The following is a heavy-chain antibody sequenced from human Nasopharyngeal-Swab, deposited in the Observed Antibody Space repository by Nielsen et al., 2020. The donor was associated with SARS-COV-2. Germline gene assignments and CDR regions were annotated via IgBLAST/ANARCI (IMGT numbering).Heavy chain of an antibody. Sequence: SETLSLTCTVSGGSISSSSYYWGWIRQPPGKGLEWIGSIYYSGSTYYNPSLKSRVTISVDTSKNQFSLKLSSVTAADTAVYYCARHSPSSNYDFWSGYQYYYYGMDVWGQGTTVTVSS. V-gene: IGHV4-39*01. CDR1: GGSISSSSYY. CDR3: ARHSPSSNYDFWSGYQYYYYGMDV. D-gene: IGHD3-3*01. CDR2: IYYSGST. J-gene: IGHJ6*02.